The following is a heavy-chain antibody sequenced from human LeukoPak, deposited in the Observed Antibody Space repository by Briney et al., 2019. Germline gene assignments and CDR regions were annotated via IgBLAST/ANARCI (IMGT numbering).Heavy chain of an antibody. J-gene: IGHJ2*01. D-gene: IGHD3-3*01. CDR2: IIVDVQTT. V-gene: IGHV3-23*01. CDR1: GFTFSTHA. Sequence: GGSLRLSCEAPGFTFSTHAMNWIRQTPGKGLEWRSFIIVDVQTTTYASSVKARFTISRDNSKNTLYWEMNSLRVEDTAIYYCAKDGYYSSANHFARLHFDLWGRGTRVTVSS. CDR3: AKDGYYSSANHFARLHFDL.